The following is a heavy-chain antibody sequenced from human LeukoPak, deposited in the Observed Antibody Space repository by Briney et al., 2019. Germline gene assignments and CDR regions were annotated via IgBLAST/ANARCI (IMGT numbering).Heavy chain of an antibody. J-gene: IGHJ4*02. CDR1: GFTFSSYW. V-gene: IGHV3-7*01. D-gene: IGHD2-15*01. CDR2: IKQDGSEK. Sequence: GGSLRLSCAASGFTFSSYWMSWVRQAPGKGLEWVANIKQDGSEKFYVDFVKGRFTISRDNAKSSLYLQMNSLRAEDTAVYYCARVRAAATDYWGQGTLVTVSS. CDR3: ARVRAAATDY.